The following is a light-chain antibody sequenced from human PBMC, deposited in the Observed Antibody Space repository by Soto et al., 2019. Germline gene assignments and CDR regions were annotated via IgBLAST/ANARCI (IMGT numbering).Light chain of an antibody. CDR3: QQFNSYTGIT. J-gene: IGKJ3*01. V-gene: IGKV1-13*02. CDR1: QGITSG. CDR2: DAS. Sequence: AIQLTQSPSSLSASVGDRVTITCRASQGITSGLAWYRQKPGKAPRLLIYDASSLKSGVPSRFSGGGSGTDFTLTISSLQPEDFATYYCQQFNSYTGITFGPGTKVDIK.